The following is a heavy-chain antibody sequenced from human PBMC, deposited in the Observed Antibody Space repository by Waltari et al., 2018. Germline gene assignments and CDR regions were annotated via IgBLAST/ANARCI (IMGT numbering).Heavy chain of an antibody. D-gene: IGHD3-10*01. Sequence: QVQLQQRGAGLLRPSETLSLTCDVSGQSLSGYSWNWVRQAPEKGLQWLGEISKIGDTNDNPSLQGRVTISSDTSRKQFSLNLASVTAADTAVYYCARKRRRGSGSFEYWGQGTPVTVSS. CDR2: ISKIGDT. V-gene: IGHV4-34*02. CDR3: ARKRRRGSGSFEY. CDR1: GQSLSGYS. J-gene: IGHJ4*02.